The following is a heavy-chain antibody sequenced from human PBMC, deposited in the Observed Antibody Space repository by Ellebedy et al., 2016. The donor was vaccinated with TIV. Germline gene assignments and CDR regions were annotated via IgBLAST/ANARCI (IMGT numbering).Heavy chain of an antibody. V-gene: IGHV4-34*01. CDR1: GGSFSGFY. Sequence: SETLSLXXAVYGGSFSGFYWSWIRQPPGKGLEWIGEINHSGSTNYNPSLKSRVTISIDPSKNQFSLKLSSVTAADTAVYFCARSLYQLLLRRDVFDIWGQGTMVTVSS. CDR2: INHSGST. CDR3: ARSLYQLLLRRDVFDI. J-gene: IGHJ3*02. D-gene: IGHD2-2*01.